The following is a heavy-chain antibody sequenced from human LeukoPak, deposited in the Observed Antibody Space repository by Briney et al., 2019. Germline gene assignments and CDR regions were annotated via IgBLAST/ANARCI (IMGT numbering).Heavy chain of an antibody. CDR2: INPITGDT. V-gene: IGHV1-2*02. CDR1: GYTFTDYY. J-gene: IGHJ4*02. Sequence: ASVKVSCKASGYTFTDYYIHWVRQAPGQALEWMAWINPITGDTNYAQDFQGRVTVTRDTSTSSAYMDLSRLRSGDTALYYCAADPYGPEGGFDFWGQGTLVTVSS. D-gene: IGHD3-16*01. CDR3: AADPYGPEGGFDF.